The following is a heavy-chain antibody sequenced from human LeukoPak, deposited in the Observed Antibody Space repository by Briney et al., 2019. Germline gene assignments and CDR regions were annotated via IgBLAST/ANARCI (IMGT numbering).Heavy chain of an antibody. CDR2: IIPILCIA. V-gene: IGHV1-69*04. D-gene: IGHD6-19*01. Sequence: SVKVSCKASGGTFSSYAISWVRQAPGQGLEWMGRIIPILCIANYAQKFQGRVTMTTDTSTSTAYMELRSLRSDDTAIYYCARDQAQWPQGDYFGMDVWGQGTTVTVSS. CDR1: GGTFSSYA. CDR3: ARDQAQWPQGDYFGMDV. J-gene: IGHJ6*02.